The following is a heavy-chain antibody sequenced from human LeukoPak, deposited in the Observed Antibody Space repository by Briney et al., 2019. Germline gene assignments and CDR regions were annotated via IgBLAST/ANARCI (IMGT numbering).Heavy chain of an antibody. Sequence: GGSLRLSCAASGFTFSSYAMHWVRQAPGKGLEWVAVISYDGSNKYYADSVKGRFTISRDNSKNTLYLQMNSLRAEDTAVYYCARDSNYDYWGQGTLVTVSS. CDR2: ISYDGSNK. J-gene: IGHJ4*02. D-gene: IGHD3-3*02. CDR1: GFTFSSYA. CDR3: ARDSNYDY. V-gene: IGHV3-30*04.